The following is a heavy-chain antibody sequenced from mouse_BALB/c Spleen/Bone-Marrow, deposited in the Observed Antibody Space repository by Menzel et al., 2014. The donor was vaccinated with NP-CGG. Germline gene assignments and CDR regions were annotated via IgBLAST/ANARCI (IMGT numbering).Heavy chain of an antibody. CDR1: GYTFTSYC. V-gene: IGHV1-87*01. D-gene: IGHD4-1*01. CDR3: ARGTGPDY. Sequence: VKLVESGPELVKPGASVKISCKASGYTFTSYCMHWVKQSPGKSLEWIGAIYPGDGDTRYTQKFKGKATLTAEKSSSTAYMQLSSLASEDSAVYYCARGTGPDYWGQGTTLTVSS. CDR2: IYPGDGDT. J-gene: IGHJ2*01.